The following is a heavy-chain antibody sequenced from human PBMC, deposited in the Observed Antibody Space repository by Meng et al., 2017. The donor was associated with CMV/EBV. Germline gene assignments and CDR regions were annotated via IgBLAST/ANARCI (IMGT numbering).Heavy chain of an antibody. CDR1: GYTFTSYY. CDR2: INPSGGST. CDR3: AREFDGYTFDY. D-gene: IGHD5-24*01. J-gene: IGHJ4*02. Sequence: LVQSGAEVKKPGASTKVSCKASGYTFTSYYMHWVRQAPGQGFEWMGIINPSGGSTSYAQKFQGRVTMTRDTSTSTVYMELSSLRSEDTAVYYCAREFDGYTFDYWGQGTLVTVSS. V-gene: IGHV1-46*01.